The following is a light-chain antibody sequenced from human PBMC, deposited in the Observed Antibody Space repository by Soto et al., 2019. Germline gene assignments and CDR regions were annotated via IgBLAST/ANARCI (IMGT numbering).Light chain of an antibody. CDR1: SSDVGAYNY. Sequence: QSGLTQPASVSGSLGQSITISCTGTSSDVGAYNYVSWYQQHPDKAPKLLIFEVTNRPSGVSGRFSGSKSGITASLSISGLQPEDEADYYCTSYSSSSPVLFGGGTKLTVL. J-gene: IGLJ2*01. CDR2: EVT. CDR3: TSYSSSSPVL. V-gene: IGLV2-14*01.